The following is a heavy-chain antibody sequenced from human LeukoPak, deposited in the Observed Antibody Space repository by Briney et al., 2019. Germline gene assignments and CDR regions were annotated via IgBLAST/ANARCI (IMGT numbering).Heavy chain of an antibody. Sequence: GGSLRLSCAASGFTFSSYVMSWVRQVPGRGPVWVSRINHDGSDTIYADSVRGRFTISRDDAKNPLYLQMNNLRAEDTAVYYCVRGGPSTWSWGQGTLVTVSS. D-gene: IGHD2-15*01. V-gene: IGHV3-74*01. J-gene: IGHJ5*02. CDR3: VRGGPSTWS. CDR1: GFTFSSYV. CDR2: INHDGSDT.